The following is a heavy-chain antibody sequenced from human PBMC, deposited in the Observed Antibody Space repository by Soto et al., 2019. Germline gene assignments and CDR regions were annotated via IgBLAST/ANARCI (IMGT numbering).Heavy chain of an antibody. CDR1: GYSFASYW. V-gene: IGHV5-51*01. CDR3: ARRMEATTDFDY. CDR2: IYPGDSDT. D-gene: IGHD1-26*01. J-gene: IGHJ4*02. Sequence: HGESLKISCKGSGYSFASYWIAWVRQMPGKGLEWMGIIYPGDSDTRYSPSFQGQVTISADKSISTAYLQWSSLKASDTDMYYCARRMEATTDFDYGGQGTLVTVSS.